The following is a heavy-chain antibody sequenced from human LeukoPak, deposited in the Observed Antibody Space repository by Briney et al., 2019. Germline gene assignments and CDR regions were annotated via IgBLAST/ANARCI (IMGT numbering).Heavy chain of an antibody. CDR1: GGSISSYY. J-gene: IGHJ4*02. Sequence: SETLSLTCTLSGGSISSYYWSWIRQPPGKELESFGYIYYSGSTNSNTCLKRRFTISVDTSKNQCSLELSSVTAAVSVVYFCARANSFSGIVAVSFYSWGQGALGTV. CDR3: ARANSFSGIVAVSFYS. D-gene: IGHD3-22*01. V-gene: IGHV4-59*01. CDR2: IYYSGST.